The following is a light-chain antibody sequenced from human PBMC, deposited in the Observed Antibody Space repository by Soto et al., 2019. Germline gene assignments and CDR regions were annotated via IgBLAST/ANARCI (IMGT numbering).Light chain of an antibody. Sequence: QSALTQPPSASGSPGQSVTISCTGTSSDVGGYNYVSWYQQHPGKAPKLMIYEVSKRPSGVPDRFSGSKSGNTASLTVSGLQAEDEADYYCSSYAGSISYVFGTGTTLTVL. J-gene: IGLJ1*01. V-gene: IGLV2-8*01. CDR2: EVS. CDR3: SSYAGSISYV. CDR1: SSDVGGYNY.